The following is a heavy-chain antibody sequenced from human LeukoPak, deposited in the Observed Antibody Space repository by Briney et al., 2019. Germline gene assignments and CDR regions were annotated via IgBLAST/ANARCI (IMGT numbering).Heavy chain of an antibody. CDR3: AKGGILTGRTSYYFDY. V-gene: IGHV3-23*01. J-gene: IGHJ4*02. Sequence: GRSLRLSCAASGFTFSSYAMSWVRQAPGKGLVWVSAISGSGGSTYYADSVKGRFTISRDNSKNTLYLQMNSLRAEDTAVYYCAKGGILTGRTSYYFDYWGQGTLVTVSS. CDR2: ISGSGGST. D-gene: IGHD3-9*01. CDR1: GFTFSSYA.